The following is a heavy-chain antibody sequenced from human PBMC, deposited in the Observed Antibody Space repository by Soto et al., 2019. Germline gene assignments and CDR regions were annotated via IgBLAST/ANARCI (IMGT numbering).Heavy chain of an antibody. J-gene: IGHJ3*02. CDR3: VREGRSSTSCNTGCASDI. V-gene: IGHV3-11*01. CDR2: ISRSGNTM. CDR1: GFTSWDYD. Sequence: PGGSLRLSCAASGFTSWDYDMSWIRQAPGKGLEWVSYISRSGNTMHYGDYVKGRFTISRDNAENSVFLQMISLRAEDTAVYYCVREGRSSTSCNTGCASDIWGQGTMVTVSS. D-gene: IGHD2-2*02.